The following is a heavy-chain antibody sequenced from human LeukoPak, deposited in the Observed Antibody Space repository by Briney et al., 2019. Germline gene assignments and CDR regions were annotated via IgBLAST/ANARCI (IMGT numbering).Heavy chain of an antibody. CDR1: GYTFTSYG. D-gene: IGHD3-9*01. J-gene: IGHJ4*02. CDR3: ARDGGSDSKYYDILTAGDY. CDR2: ISAYNCNQ. Sequence: GASVTVSFKASGYTFTSYGISWVRQAPGQGLEWMGCISAYNCNQNNPQKLQGRVTMTTDTSTSTAYMELRSLRSDDTAVYYCARDGGSDSKYYDILTAGDYWGQGTLVTVSS. V-gene: IGHV1-18*04.